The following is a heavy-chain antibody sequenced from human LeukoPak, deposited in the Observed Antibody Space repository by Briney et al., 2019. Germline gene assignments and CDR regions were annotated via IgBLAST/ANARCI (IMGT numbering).Heavy chain of an antibody. D-gene: IGHD5-24*01. CDR1: GFPFSTFW. J-gene: IGHJ4*02. CDR3: AREARDGYNIPYFDY. CDR2: IKSDGTDI. V-gene: IGHV3-74*03. Sequence: GGSLRLSCAASGFPFSTFWMHWVRQAPGKGLVWVSRIKSDGTDITYADSVKGRFSISRDNAKNTLYLQMNSLRAEDTAVYYCAREARDGYNIPYFDYWGQGTLVTVSS.